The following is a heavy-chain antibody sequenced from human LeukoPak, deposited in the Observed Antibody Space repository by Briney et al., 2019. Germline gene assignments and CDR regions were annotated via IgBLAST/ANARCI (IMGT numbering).Heavy chain of an antibody. CDR1: GGSISSSSYY. D-gene: IGHD2-2*02. J-gene: IGHJ3*02. CDR2: IYYSGST. CDR3: ASRGYCSSTSRYTVGDDAFDI. V-gene: IGHV4-39*01. Sequence: SETLSLTCTVSGGSISSSSYYWGWIRQPPGKGLEWIGSIYYSGSTYYNPSLKGRVTISVDTSKNQFSLKLSSVTAADTAVYYCASRGYCSSTSRYTVGDDAFDIWGQGTMVTVSS.